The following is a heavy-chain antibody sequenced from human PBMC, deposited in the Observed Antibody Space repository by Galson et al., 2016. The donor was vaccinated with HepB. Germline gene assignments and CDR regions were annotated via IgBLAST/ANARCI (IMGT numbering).Heavy chain of an antibody. J-gene: IGHJ6*02. Sequence: SVKVSCKASGYTFTSYHMHWVRQAPGQGLEWMGKINPSGGRTSYAQNFQGRVTMTRDTPASTVYMELSNLKSEDTAVYYCARAKGGAAETPSYFYYYGMDVWGQGTTVTVSS. CDR3: ARAKGGAAETPSYFYYYGMDV. V-gene: IGHV1-46*01. CDR2: INPSGGRT. D-gene: IGHD1-26*01. CDR1: GYTFTSYH.